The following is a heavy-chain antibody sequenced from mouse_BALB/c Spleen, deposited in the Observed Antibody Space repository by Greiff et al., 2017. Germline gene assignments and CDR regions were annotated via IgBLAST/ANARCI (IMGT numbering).Heavy chain of an antibody. CDR1: GFTFSSYG. V-gene: IGHV5-6-3*01. CDR2: INSNGGST. J-gene: IGHJ1*01. D-gene: IGHD2-2*01. CDR3: ARESGYDGTVWYFDV. Sequence: EVHLVESGGGLVQPGGSLKLSCAASGFTFSSYGMSWVRQTPDKRLELVATINSNGGSTYYPDSVKGRFTISRDNAKNTLYLQMSSLKSEDTAMYYCARESGYDGTVWYFDVWGAGTTVTVSS.